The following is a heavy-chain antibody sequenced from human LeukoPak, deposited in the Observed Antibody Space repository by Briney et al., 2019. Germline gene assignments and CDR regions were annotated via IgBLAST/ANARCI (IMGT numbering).Heavy chain of an antibody. Sequence: SVTVSFTASGGTFSSYAISWVRQAPGQGLEWMGGIIPIFGTANYAQKFQGRVTITADESTSTAYMELSSLRSEDTAVYYCARGVGGTGYYSDFDYWGQGTLVTVSS. D-gene: IGHD3/OR15-3a*01. CDR2: IIPIFGTA. CDR3: ARGVGGTGYYSDFDY. CDR1: GGTFSSYA. V-gene: IGHV1-69*01. J-gene: IGHJ4*02.